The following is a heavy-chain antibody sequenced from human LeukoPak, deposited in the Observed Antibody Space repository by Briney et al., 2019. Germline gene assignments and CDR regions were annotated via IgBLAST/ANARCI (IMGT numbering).Heavy chain of an antibody. Sequence: GGSLRLSCVASGFTFSDYWMHWVRHVPEKGLEWVARINRDGTTRSCADSVWGRFTISRDNAQNTVYLQMNSLKVDDTAVYFCARDFVVVSTPGDNFDYWGQGTLVTVSS. CDR3: ARDFVVVSTPGDNFDY. CDR1: GFTFSDYW. CDR2: INRDGTTR. J-gene: IGHJ4*02. D-gene: IGHD2-21*01. V-gene: IGHV3-74*01.